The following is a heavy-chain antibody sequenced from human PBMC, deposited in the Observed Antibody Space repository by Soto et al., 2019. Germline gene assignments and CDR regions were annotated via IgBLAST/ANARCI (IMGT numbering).Heavy chain of an antibody. CDR1: GGSISSYY. J-gene: IGHJ6*02. Sequence: SETLSLTCTVSGGSISSYYWSCIRQPPGKGLEWIGYIYYSGSTNYNPSLKSRVTISVDTSKNQFSLKLSSVTAADTAVYYCARDYREWLDDARKKYYYGMDVWGQGTTVT. CDR2: IYYSGST. D-gene: IGHD6-19*01. CDR3: ARDYREWLDDARKKYYYGMDV. V-gene: IGHV4-59*01.